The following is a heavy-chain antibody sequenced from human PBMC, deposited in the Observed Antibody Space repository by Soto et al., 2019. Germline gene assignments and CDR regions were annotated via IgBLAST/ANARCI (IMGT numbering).Heavy chain of an antibody. V-gene: IGHV5-51*01. D-gene: IGHD3-10*01. Sequence: PGESLKISCKGSGYSFTSYWIGWVRQMPGKGLEWMGIIYPGDSDTRYSPSFQGQVTISADKSISTAYLQWSSLKASDTAMYHCARQGGLLWFGEFLDYYGMDVWGQGTTVTVSS. J-gene: IGHJ6*02. CDR2: IYPGDSDT. CDR1: GYSFTSYW. CDR3: ARQGGLLWFGEFLDYYGMDV.